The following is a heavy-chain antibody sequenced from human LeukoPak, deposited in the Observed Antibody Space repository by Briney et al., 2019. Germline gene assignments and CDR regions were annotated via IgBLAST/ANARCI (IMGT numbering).Heavy chain of an antibody. V-gene: IGHV1-46*01. CDR1: GYTFTSYY. Sequence: ASVKVSCKASGYTFTSYYMHWVRQAPGQGLEWMGWINPNSGGTNYAQKFQGRVTITADKSTSTAYMELSSLRSEDTAVYYCARSWGDYAWFDPWGQGTLVTVSS. CDR3: ARSWGDYAWFDP. CDR2: INPNSGGT. J-gene: IGHJ5*02. D-gene: IGHD4-17*01.